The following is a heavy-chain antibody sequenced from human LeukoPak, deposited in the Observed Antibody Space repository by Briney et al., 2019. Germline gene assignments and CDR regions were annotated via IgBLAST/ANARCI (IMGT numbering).Heavy chain of an antibody. J-gene: IGHJ6*02. CDR1: GFNFSTSP. Sequence: GGSLRLSCAASGFNFSTSPMSWVRQPPGKGLEWVSAMNNGPGATFYRDSVRGRFTISRDDSKSTLYLQMNSLRAEDTGTYYCAKTHYDLLDVWGQGTTVTVSS. V-gene: IGHV3-23*01. CDR2: MNNGPGAT. D-gene: IGHD5-12*01. CDR3: AKTHYDLLDV.